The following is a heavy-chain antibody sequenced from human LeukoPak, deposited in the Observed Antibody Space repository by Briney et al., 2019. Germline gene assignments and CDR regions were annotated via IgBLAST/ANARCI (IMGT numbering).Heavy chain of an antibody. CDR1: GYTFTKYF. J-gene: IGHJ4*02. CDR2: INPNGGGI. Sequence: ASVKVSCKASGYTFTKYFLHWVRQAPGQGLEWMGWINPNGGGIIYAQKFQGRVTMTRDTSISTVYMEVSRLTSDDTAVYYCARDDYGDLQYFENWGQGTLVTVSS. V-gene: IGHV1-2*02. D-gene: IGHD4-17*01. CDR3: ARDDYGDLQYFEN.